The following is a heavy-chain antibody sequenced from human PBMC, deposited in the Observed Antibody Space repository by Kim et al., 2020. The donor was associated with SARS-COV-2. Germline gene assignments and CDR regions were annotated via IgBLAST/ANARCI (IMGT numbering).Heavy chain of an antibody. CDR1: DGSVSSGGFH. CDR3: ARVAGSGWPFDY. CDR2: IYYSGST. V-gene: IGHV4-61*08. J-gene: IGHJ4*02. D-gene: IGHD6-19*01. Sequence: SETLSLTCTVSDGSVSSGGFHWSWIRQPPGKGLEWIGYIYYSGSTNYNPSLKSRVTISVDTSKNQFSLKLSSVTAADTAVYYCARVAGSGWPFDYWGQGT.